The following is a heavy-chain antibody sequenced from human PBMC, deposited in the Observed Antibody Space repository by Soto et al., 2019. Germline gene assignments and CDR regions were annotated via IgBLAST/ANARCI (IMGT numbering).Heavy chain of an antibody. CDR1: GGSISSSNW. Sequence: QVQLQESGPGLVKPSGTLSLTCAVSGGSISSSNWWSWVRQPPGKGLEWIGEIYHSGSTNYNPSLKSRVXIXVHXSKNQFSLKLSSVTAADTAVYYCARVAVAGTRVDYWGQGTLVTVSS. CDR3: ARVAVAGTRVDY. V-gene: IGHV4-4*02. J-gene: IGHJ4*02. CDR2: IYHSGST. D-gene: IGHD6-19*01.